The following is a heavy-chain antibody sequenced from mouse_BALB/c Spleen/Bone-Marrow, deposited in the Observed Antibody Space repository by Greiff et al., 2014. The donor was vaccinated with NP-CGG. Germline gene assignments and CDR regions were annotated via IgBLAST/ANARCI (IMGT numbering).Heavy chain of an antibody. CDR2: INPYNDGT. J-gene: IGHJ2*01. CDR1: GYTLTSYV. Sequence: VQLKESGPELVKPGASVKMSCKASGYTLTSYVMHWMKQKPGQGLEWIGYINPYNDGTKYNETFKGKATLTSDKSSSTAYMDLSSLTSEDSAVYFCARSEYFGSSYDYWGQGTTLTVSS. V-gene: IGHV1-14*01. D-gene: IGHD1-1*01. CDR3: ARSEYFGSSYDY.